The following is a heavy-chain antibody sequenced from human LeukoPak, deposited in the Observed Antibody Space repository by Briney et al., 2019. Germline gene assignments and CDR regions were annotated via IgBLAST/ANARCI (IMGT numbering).Heavy chain of an antibody. CDR2: INPSGGST. CDR3: ARPLGDSSGYSWYFDY. V-gene: IGHV1-46*01. D-gene: IGHD3-22*01. Sequence: ASVKVSCKASGYTFTSYYMHWVRQAPGQGLEWMGIINPSGGSTSYARKFQGRVTMTRDTSTSTVYMELSSLRSEDTAVYYCARPLGDSSGYSWYFDYWGQGTLVTVSS. J-gene: IGHJ4*02. CDR1: GYTFTSYY.